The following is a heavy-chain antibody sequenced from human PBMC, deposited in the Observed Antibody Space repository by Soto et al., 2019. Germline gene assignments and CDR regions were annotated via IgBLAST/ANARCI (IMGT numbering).Heavy chain of an antibody. CDR2: INAGNGNT. D-gene: IGHD3-3*01. V-gene: IGHV1-3*01. CDR3: ARGEDYDFWSDNWFDP. CDR1: GYTFTSYA. Sequence: QVQLVQSGAAVKKPGASVKVSCKASGYTFTSYAMHWVRQAPGQRLEWLGWINAGNGNTKYSQKFQGRVSITRDTSASTADMELSSLRSEDTAVYYCARGEDYDFWSDNWFDPWGQGTLVSVSS. J-gene: IGHJ5*02.